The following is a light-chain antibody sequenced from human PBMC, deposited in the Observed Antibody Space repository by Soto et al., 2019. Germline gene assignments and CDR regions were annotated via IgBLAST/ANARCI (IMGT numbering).Light chain of an antibody. CDR3: RQYGNSPYT. CDR1: QSVSSTY. Sequence: ETVLTQSPGTLSLSPGERATLSCRASQSVSSTYFAWYQQKPGLAPRLLIYGASSRATGIPDRFSGSGSGTDFPLSISRLEPEDFAVYYCRQYGNSPYTFGQGTRLEIK. CDR2: GAS. V-gene: IGKV3-20*01. J-gene: IGKJ2*01.